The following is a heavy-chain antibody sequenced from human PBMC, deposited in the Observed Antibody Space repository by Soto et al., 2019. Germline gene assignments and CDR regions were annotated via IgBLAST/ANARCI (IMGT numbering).Heavy chain of an antibody. CDR1: GGSISSGDYY. CDR2: IYYSGST. Sequence: SETLSLTCTVSGGSISSGDYYWSWIRQPPGKGLEWIGYIYYSGSTFYNPSLKNRVTMSLDTSKIQFSLKLNSVTAADTAVYYCARDSTRRGACDIWGQGTTVTVSS. J-gene: IGHJ3*02. V-gene: IGHV4-30-4*01. CDR3: ARDSTRRGACDI. D-gene: IGHD1-1*01.